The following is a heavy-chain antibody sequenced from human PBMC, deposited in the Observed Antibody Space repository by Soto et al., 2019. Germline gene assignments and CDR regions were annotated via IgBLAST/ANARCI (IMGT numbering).Heavy chain of an antibody. CDR3: ASNSDYRFDF. V-gene: IGHV3-7*01. CDR1: GFTFSSYW. D-gene: IGHD3-16*01. J-gene: IGHJ4*02. Sequence: EVQLVESGGGLVQPGGSLRVSCAASGFTFSSYWMSWVRQAPGKGLEWVANIKPDGSEKFYVDSVKGRSSISRDNAKNSLYLQMNSLRAEDTAVYYCASNSDYRFDFWGQGALVAVSS. CDR2: IKPDGSEK.